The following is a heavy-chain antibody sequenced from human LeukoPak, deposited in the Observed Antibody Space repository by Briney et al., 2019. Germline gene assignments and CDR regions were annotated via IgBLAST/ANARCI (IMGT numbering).Heavy chain of an antibody. CDR1: GFTFSSYA. CDR2: ISGSGGST. Sequence: GGSLRLSCAASGFTFSSYAMSWVRQAPGKGLEWVSAISGSGGSTYYADSVKGRFTISRDNSKNTLYLQMNSLRAEDTAVYYCARRSALQLLWFGELHSYYFDYWGQGTLVTVSS. CDR3: ARRSALQLLWFGELHSYYFDY. V-gene: IGHV3-23*01. D-gene: IGHD3-10*01. J-gene: IGHJ4*02.